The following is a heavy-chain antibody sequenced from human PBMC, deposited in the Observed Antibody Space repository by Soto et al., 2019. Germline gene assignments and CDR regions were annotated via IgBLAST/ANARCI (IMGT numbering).Heavy chain of an antibody. CDR2: ISGAGIST. V-gene: IGHV3-23*01. J-gene: IGHJ5*02. CDR3: AKDHLTSGVTFWFDP. D-gene: IGHD3-16*01. CDR1: GFSFSSYP. Sequence: EVQLLESGGDLIQPGGSLRLSCAASGFSFSSYPMSWVRQAPGKGLEWVAAISGAGISTYYADSVRGRFTISRENSKNTLYLQMSSLRAEEAALYYCAKDHLTSGVTFWFDPWGQGTLVTVSS.